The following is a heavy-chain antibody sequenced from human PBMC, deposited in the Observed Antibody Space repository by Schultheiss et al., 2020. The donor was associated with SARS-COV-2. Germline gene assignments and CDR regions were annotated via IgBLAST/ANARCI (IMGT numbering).Heavy chain of an antibody. CDR2: INHSGST. V-gene: IGHV4-34*01. CDR1: GGSFRGYY. J-gene: IGHJ5*02. Sequence: SQTLSLTCAVYGGSFRGYYWSWIRQPPGKGLEWIGEINHSGSTNYNPSLKSRVTISVDTSKNQFSLKLSSVTAADTAVYYCARSRVFADFWSGYYMGGCGWFDPWGQGTLVTVSS. CDR3: ARSRVFADFWSGYYMGGCGWFDP. D-gene: IGHD3-3*01.